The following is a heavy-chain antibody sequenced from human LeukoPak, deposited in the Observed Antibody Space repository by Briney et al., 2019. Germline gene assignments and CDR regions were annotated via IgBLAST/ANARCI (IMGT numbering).Heavy chain of an antibody. CDR2: INSRSSTI. CDR1: GFTFSSYS. V-gene: IGHV3-48*04. CDR3: TSHTGTGDAFRPFHI. Sequence: GGSLRLSCAASGFTFSSYSMNWVRQAPGKGLEWVSFINSRSSTIYYADSVKGRFTISRDNSKNSLYLQMNSLRAEDTAVYYCTSHTGTGDAFRPFHIWGQGTMVTVSS. J-gene: IGHJ3*02. D-gene: IGHD2-21*02.